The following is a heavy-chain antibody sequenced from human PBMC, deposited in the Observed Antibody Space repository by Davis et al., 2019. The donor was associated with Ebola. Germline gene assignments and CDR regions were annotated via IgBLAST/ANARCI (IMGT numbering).Heavy chain of an antibody. V-gene: IGHV3-9*01. D-gene: IGHD6-19*01. Sequence: GGSLRLSCAASGFTFDDYAMHWVRQAPGKGLEWVSGISWNSAAKVYGDSVKGRITISRDNAKNSLYLQMNSLLPEDTALYYCAKVFYRSGWGLDDAFDLWGQGTMVTVSS. CDR2: ISWNSAAK. CDR1: GFTFDDYA. J-gene: IGHJ3*01. CDR3: AKVFYRSGWGLDDAFDL.